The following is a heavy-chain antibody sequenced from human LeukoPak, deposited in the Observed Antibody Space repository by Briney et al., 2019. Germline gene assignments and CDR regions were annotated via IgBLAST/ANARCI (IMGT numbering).Heavy chain of an antibody. CDR3: ARVSSAGGSGSFY. Sequence: ASVKVSCKASGYSFTAYYIHWVRQAPGQGLEWMGRINPNSGGTKYAYNFQGRVTMTRDTSINTAYMDLSRLTSDDTAVYYCARVSSAGGSGSFYWGQGTLVTVSS. CDR1: GYSFTAYY. V-gene: IGHV1-2*06. J-gene: IGHJ4*02. D-gene: IGHD3-10*01. CDR2: INPNSGGT.